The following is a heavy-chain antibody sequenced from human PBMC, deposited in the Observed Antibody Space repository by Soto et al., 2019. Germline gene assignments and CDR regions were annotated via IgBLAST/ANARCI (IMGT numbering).Heavy chain of an antibody. CDR1: GYSFTSYW. CDR3: ARRWEYYDILTGQYYFDY. V-gene: IGHV5-51*01. Sequence: GESLKISCKGSGYSFTSYWIGWVRQMPGKGLEWMRIIYPGDSDTRYSPSFQGQVTISADKSISTAYLQWSSLKASDTAMYYCARRWEYYDILTGQYYFDYWGQGTLVTVSS. J-gene: IGHJ4*02. D-gene: IGHD3-9*01. CDR2: IYPGDSDT.